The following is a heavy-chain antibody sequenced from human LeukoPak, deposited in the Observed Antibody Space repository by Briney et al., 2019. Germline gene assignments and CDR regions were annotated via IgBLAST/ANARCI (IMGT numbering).Heavy chain of an antibody. CDR2: IYYSGST. D-gene: IGHD2-15*01. CDR1: GGSISSTTYY. Sequence: SETLSLTCTVSGGSISSTTYYWGWIRRPPGKGLEWIGYIYYSGSTNYNPSLKSRVTISVDTSKNQFSLKLSSVTAADTAVYYCARAGSLYYYYGMDVWGQGTTVTVSS. V-gene: IGHV4-61*05. J-gene: IGHJ6*02. CDR3: ARAGSLYYYYGMDV.